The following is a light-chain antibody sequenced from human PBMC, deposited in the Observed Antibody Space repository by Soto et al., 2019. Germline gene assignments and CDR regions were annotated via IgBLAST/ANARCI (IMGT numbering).Light chain of an antibody. Sequence: QSALTQHPSVSGSPGQSVTISCTGTSSDVGSYNRVSWYQQPPGAAPKLMIYEVSNRPSGVPDRFSGSKSGNTASLTISGLQAEDEADYYCNSYTGSSTYVFGTGTRSPS. CDR3: NSYTGSSTYV. V-gene: IGLV2-18*02. CDR1: SSDVGSYNR. J-gene: IGLJ1*01. CDR2: EVS.